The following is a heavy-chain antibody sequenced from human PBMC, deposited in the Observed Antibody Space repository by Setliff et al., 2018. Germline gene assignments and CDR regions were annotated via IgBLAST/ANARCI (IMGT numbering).Heavy chain of an antibody. V-gene: IGHV3-30*02. Sequence: PGGSLRLSCAASGFTFSSYGMHWVRQAPGKGLEWVAFIRYDGSNKYYADSVKGRFTISRDNSKSMLYLQMSSLRVEDTAVYYCASIGVRGVRVDIWGQGTMVTVSS. CDR2: IRYDGSNK. CDR3: ASIGVRGVRVDI. D-gene: IGHD3-10*01. CDR1: GFTFSSYG. J-gene: IGHJ3*02.